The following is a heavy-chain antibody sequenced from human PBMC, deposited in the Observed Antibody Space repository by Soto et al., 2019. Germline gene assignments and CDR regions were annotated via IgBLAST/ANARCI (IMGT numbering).Heavy chain of an antibody. CDR1: GFTFDDYA. Sequence: GGSLRLSCAASGFTFDDYAMHWVRQAPGKGLEWVSGISWNSGTIGYADFVKGRFTISRDNAKNSLYLQMNSLRAEDTALYYCAKGKGPNPSSPYYYYMDVWGKGTTVTVSS. J-gene: IGHJ6*03. V-gene: IGHV3-9*01. CDR2: ISWNSGTI. CDR3: AKGKGPNPSSPYYYYMDV.